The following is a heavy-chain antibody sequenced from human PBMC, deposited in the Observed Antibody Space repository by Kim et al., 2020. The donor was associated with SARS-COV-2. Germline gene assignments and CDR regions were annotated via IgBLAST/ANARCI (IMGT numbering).Heavy chain of an antibody. V-gene: IGHV3-15*01. Sequence: KGRFTISRDDSKNTLYLQMNSLKTEDTAVYYCTTVDPKSGSYKVGGAFDIWGQGTMVTVSS. D-gene: IGHD1-26*01. CDR3: TTVDPKSGSYKVGGAFDI. J-gene: IGHJ3*02.